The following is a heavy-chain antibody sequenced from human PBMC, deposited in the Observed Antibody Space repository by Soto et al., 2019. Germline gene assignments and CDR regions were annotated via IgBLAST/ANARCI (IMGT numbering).Heavy chain of an antibody. V-gene: IGHV1-69*01. J-gene: IGHJ5*02. Sequence: QVQLVQSGAEVKKPGSSVKVSCKASGGTFSSYAISWVRQAPGQGLEWMGGIIPIFGTANYAKKFQGRVTITAHESTSTAYMELSSLRSEDTAVYYCARPTMGDYGDYNWFDPWGQGTLVTVSS. D-gene: IGHD4-17*01. CDR2: IIPIFGTA. CDR1: GGTFSSYA. CDR3: ARPTMGDYGDYNWFDP.